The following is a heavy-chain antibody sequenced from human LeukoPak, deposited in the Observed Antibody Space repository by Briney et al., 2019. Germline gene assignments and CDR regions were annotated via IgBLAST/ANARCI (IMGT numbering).Heavy chain of an antibody. CDR2: ISSSGSTI. CDR1: GFTFSDYY. Sequence: GGSLRLSCAASGFTFSDYYMSWIRQAPGKGLEWVSYISSSGSTIYYADSVKGRFTISRDNAKNSLYLQMNSLSAEDTAVYYCARRVSGSGWYDYFDYWGQGTLVTVSS. CDR3: ARRVSGSGWYDYFDY. D-gene: IGHD6-19*01. V-gene: IGHV3-11*01. J-gene: IGHJ4*02.